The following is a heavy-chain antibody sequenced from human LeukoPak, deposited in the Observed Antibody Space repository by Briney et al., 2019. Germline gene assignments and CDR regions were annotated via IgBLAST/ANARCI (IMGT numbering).Heavy chain of an antibody. D-gene: IGHD1-26*01. J-gene: IGHJ5*02. CDR3: ARGNSVGDYAWWFDP. Sequence: ASVKVSCKASGYTFTSYGISWVRQAPGQGLEWMGWISAYNGNTNYAQKLQGRVTMTRDMSTSTDYMELSSLRSEDTAVYYCARGNSVGDYAWWFDPWGQGTLVTVSS. CDR2: ISAYNGNT. V-gene: IGHV1-18*01. CDR1: GYTFTSYG.